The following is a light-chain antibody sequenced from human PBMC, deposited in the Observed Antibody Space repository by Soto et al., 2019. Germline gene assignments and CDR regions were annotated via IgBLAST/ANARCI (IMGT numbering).Light chain of an antibody. V-gene: IGLV2-14*01. Sequence: VLTPPASLSGSPGQSITISCTGTSSDVGGYNYVSWYQQQPGKAPKFMIYDVTNRPSGVSNRFSGSKSGNTASLTISGLQAEDEADYYCCSYTTSNTRQIVFGTGTKVTVL. CDR3: CSYTTSNTRQIV. CDR2: DVT. J-gene: IGLJ1*01. CDR1: SSDVGGYNY.